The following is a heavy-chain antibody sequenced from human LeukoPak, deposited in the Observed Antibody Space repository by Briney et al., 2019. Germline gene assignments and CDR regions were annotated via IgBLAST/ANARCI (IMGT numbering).Heavy chain of an antibody. CDR2: LSGSCVST. Sequence: PGGSLRLSCTASGFTFSNYAMSWVRQAPGKGLEWVSSLSGSCVSTYYADSVKGRFTISRDNSKNTLYLQMNSLSAEDTAVYHCARYSVPATIGWGAFDIWGQGTMVTVSS. J-gene: IGHJ3*02. D-gene: IGHD2-2*01. CDR3: ARYSVPATIGWGAFDI. CDR1: GFTFSNYA. V-gene: IGHV3-23*01.